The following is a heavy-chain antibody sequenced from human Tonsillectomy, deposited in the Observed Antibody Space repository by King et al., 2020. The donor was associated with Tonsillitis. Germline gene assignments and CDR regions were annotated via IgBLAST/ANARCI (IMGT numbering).Heavy chain of an antibody. Sequence: VQLVESGGGLVQPGGSLRLSCAASGFTFSSYWMHGVRQAPGKGLVWVSGINSDGSSTSYADSLKGRFTISRDNAKNTLYLQMNSLRAEDTAVYYCASRYRLGAFDIWGQGTMVTVSS. CDR2: INSDGSST. V-gene: IGHV3-74*01. CDR3: ASRYRLGAFDI. J-gene: IGHJ3*02. D-gene: IGHD3-16*02. CDR1: GFTFSSYW.